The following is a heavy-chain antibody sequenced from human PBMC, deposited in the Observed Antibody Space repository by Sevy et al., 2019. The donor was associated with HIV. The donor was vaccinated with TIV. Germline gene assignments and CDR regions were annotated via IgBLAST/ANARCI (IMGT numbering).Heavy chain of an antibody. Sequence: GGSLRLSCAASGFTFSSYAMSWVRQAPGKGLEWVSAISGSGGSTYYADSVKGRSTISRDNSKNTLYLQMNSLRAEDTAVYYCAKGRYSSSWYHDYWGQGTLVTVSS. CDR2: ISGSGGST. CDR3: AKGRYSSSWYHDY. D-gene: IGHD6-13*01. CDR1: GFTFSSYA. V-gene: IGHV3-23*01. J-gene: IGHJ4*02.